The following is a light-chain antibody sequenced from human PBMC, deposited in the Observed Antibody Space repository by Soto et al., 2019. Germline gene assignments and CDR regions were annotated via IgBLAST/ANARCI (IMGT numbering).Light chain of an antibody. CDR1: QSVSSN. CDR3: QQYNNWPLT. V-gene: IGKV3-15*01. J-gene: IGKJ1*01. CDR2: GAS. Sequence: QSPATLSVSPGERATLSCRASQSVSSNLAWYQQKPGQAPRLLIYGASTRATGIPARFSGSGSGTEFTLTISSLQSEDFAVYYCQQYNNWPLTFGQGTKVDIK.